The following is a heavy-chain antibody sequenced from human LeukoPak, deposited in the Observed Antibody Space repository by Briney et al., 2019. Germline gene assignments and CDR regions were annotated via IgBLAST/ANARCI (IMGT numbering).Heavy chain of an antibody. CDR1: GFTFSSYA. J-gene: IGHJ4*02. CDR2: ISGSGGRI. CDR3: AKDPHLYCSGGTCYSEY. V-gene: IGHV3-23*01. Sequence: GGSLRLSCAASGFTFSSYAMSWVRQAPGKGLEWVSVISGSGGRIYYADSVKGRFTISRDNSKNTLYLQMNSLRAEDTAVYYCAKDPHLYCSGGTCYSEYWGQGTLVTVSS. D-gene: IGHD2-15*01.